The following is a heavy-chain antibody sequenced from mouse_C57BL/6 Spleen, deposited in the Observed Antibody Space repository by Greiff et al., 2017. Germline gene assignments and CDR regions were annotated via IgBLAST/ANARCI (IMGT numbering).Heavy chain of an antibody. V-gene: IGHV1-19*01. CDR2: INPYNGGT. J-gene: IGHJ2*01. CDR1: GYTFTDYY. CDR3: ARDSNYFDY. D-gene: IGHD2-5*01. Sequence: VQLQQSGPVLVKPGASVKMSCKASGYTFTDYYMNWEKQSHGKSLEWIGVINPYNGGTSYNQKFKGKATLTVDKSSSTAYMELNSLTSEDSAVYYCARDSNYFDYWGQGTTLTVSS.